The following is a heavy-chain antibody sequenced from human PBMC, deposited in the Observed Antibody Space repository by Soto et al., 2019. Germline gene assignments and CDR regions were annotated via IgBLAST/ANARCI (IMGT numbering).Heavy chain of an antibody. CDR3: ARGFCSSTSCYDNYGMDV. Sequence: ASVKVSCKASGGAFSSYAISWVRQAPGQGLEWMGGIIPIFGTANYAQKFQGRVTITADKSTSTAYMELSSLRSEDTAVYYCARGFCSSTSCYDNYGMDVWGQGTTVTVSS. J-gene: IGHJ6*02. D-gene: IGHD2-2*01. V-gene: IGHV1-69*06. CDR1: GGAFSSYA. CDR2: IIPIFGTA.